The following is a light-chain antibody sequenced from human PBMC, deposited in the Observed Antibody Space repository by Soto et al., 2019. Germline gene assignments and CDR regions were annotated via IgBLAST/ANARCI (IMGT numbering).Light chain of an antibody. J-gene: IGKJ2*01. V-gene: IGKV3-15*01. CDR2: DAS. CDR3: QQCTNWPPYT. CDR1: QSISNN. Sequence: DIVMTQSPATLSVSPGERATLSCRASQSISNNLAWYQQKPGQAPRLLIYDASTRATGVPARFSGSGSGTEFTLTISSLQSEDFAVYYCQQCTNWPPYTFGQGTKLKIK.